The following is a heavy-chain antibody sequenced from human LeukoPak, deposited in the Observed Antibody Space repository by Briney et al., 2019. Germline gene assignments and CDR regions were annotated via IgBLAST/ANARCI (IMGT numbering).Heavy chain of an antibody. CDR1: GFTFSSYV. Sequence: GGSLGLSCAASGFTFSSYVMSWVRQAPGKGLEWVSAISGSGSSTYYADSVQGRFTVSRDNSKNTLYLQMNSLRAEDTAVYYCAKDGSSSWSPLNFDYWGRGTLVTVSS. CDR3: AKDGSSSWSPLNFDY. D-gene: IGHD6-13*01. J-gene: IGHJ4*02. CDR2: ISGSGSST. V-gene: IGHV3-23*01.